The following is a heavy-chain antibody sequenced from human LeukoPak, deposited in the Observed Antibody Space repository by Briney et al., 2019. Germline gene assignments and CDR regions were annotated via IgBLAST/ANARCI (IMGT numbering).Heavy chain of an antibody. J-gene: IGHJ4*02. CDR1: GFTFSSYW. CDR2: IKGDGSDT. V-gene: IGHV3-74*01. Sequence: GGSLRLSCAASGFTFSSYWMHWVRQTPGKGLVWVSRIKGDGSDTLYADSVKGRFTISRDNSKNTLYLQMISLRADDTAVYYCAKDRAIVGPTYFDYWGQGTLVTVSS. D-gene: IGHD1-26*01. CDR3: AKDRAIVGPTYFDY.